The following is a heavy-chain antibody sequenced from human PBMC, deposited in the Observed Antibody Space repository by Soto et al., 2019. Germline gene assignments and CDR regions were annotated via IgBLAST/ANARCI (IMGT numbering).Heavy chain of an antibody. D-gene: IGHD3-16*01. CDR2: ISGSRGYI. V-gene: IGHV3-21*01. CDR3: ARDWAAALDY. J-gene: IGHJ4*02. CDR1: GFIFSDYT. Sequence: GGSLRLSCAASGFIFSDYTTNWVRQAPGKGLEWVASISGSRGYIYYGDSVKGRFTISRDNAKNSLVLKMNNMRAEDTAVYYCARDWAAALDYWGPGTLVTVSS.